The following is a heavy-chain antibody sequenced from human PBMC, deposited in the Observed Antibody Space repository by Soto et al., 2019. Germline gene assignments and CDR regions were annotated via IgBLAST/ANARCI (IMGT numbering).Heavy chain of an antibody. Sequence: EVQLVESGGGLVQPGGSLRLSCVASGFSFGSSWMTWVRQAPGKGLEWVANIKKDGSKISYLDSVRGRFTISTDNAKNSLCLHMNSLRAEDTALYYCERDVSPGSSSLYLDAFAIWGQGTMVTVSS. CDR3: ERDVSPGSSSLYLDAFAI. CDR1: GFSFGSSW. D-gene: IGHD6-13*01. CDR2: IKKDGSKI. V-gene: IGHV3-7*05. J-gene: IGHJ3*02.